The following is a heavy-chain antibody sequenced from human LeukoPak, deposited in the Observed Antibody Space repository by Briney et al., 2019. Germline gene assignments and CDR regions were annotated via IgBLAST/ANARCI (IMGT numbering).Heavy chain of an antibody. J-gene: IGHJ4*02. CDR3: ARVLTEYSSSRCLDF. CDR1: GGSISSYY. CDR2: IYYSGGT. V-gene: IGHV4-59*01. Sequence: SETLSLTCTVSGGSISSYYWSWIRQPPGKGLEWIGDIYYSGGTNYKPSLKSRVTILVDTSKNQFSLRLSSVTAADTAVYYCARVLTEYSSSRCLDFWGQGALVTVSS. D-gene: IGHD6-13*01.